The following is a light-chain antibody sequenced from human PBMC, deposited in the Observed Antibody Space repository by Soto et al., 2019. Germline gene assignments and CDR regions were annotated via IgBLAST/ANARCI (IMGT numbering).Light chain of an antibody. CDR1: QSVSTN. CDR2: DAS. J-gene: IGKJ5*01. V-gene: IGKV3-11*01. Sequence: EIVLTQSPGTLSLSPGERATLSCRASQSVSTNYLAWYQQKPGQAPRLLIYDASNRATGIPARFSGSGSGTDFTLTIRSLEPEEFAVYYCQQRFNWQVTVGQGTRLEIK. CDR3: QQRFNWQVT.